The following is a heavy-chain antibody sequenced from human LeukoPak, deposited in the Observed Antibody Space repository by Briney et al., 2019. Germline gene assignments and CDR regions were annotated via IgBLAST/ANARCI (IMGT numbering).Heavy chain of an antibody. Sequence: PSETLSLTCTVPGGSISSSNYYWGWIRQPPGKGLEWIGSIYYSGNTYYNPSLKSRVTISVDTSKNQFSLRLSSVTAADTAVYFCARVYNSNWPQAFDMWGQGTLVTVSS. CDR2: IYYSGNT. CDR1: GGSISSSNYY. D-gene: IGHD2/OR15-2a*01. CDR3: ARVYNSNWPQAFDM. V-gene: IGHV4-39*07. J-gene: IGHJ3*02.